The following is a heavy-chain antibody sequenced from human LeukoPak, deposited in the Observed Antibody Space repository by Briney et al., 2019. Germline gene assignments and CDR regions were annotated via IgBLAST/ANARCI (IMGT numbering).Heavy chain of an antibody. CDR2: ISSSSSYI. V-gene: IGHV3-21*01. CDR3: ARDPPYCGGDCWFDP. D-gene: IGHD2-21*01. CDR1: GFTFSSYS. Sequence: PGRSLRLSCAASGFTFSSYSVNWVRQAPGKGLEWVSSISSSSSYIYYADSVKGRFTISRDNAKNSLYLQMNSLRAEVTAVYYCARDPPYCGGDCWFDPWGQGTLVTVSS. J-gene: IGHJ5*02.